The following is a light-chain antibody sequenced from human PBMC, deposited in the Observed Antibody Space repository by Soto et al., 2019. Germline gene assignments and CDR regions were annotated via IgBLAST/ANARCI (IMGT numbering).Light chain of an antibody. CDR1: QGINKW. Sequence: DIQMTQSPSSVSAAVGDRVTITCRASQGINKWLAWYQQKPGKAPQLLISAASTLRSGVPSRFSGSGSGTDFILTISNLQPEDFATYFCHSRAFGQGTRL. J-gene: IGKJ5*01. V-gene: IGKV1-12*01. CDR2: AAS. CDR3: HSRA.